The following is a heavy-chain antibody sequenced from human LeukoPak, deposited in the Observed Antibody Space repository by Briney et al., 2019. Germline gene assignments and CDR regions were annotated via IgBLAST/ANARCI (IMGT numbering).Heavy chain of an antibody. CDR2: VYYTGNT. V-gene: IGHV4-39*01. Sequence: SETLSLTCAVSGDSISYHNYYWDWIRQPPGKGLEWIGTVYYTGNTYYNPSLKSRVAISVDTSKNQFSLQLTSMTAADTAVYYCARLRAMAGHRGGFDFWGRGIMVTVSS. CDR3: ARLRAMAGHRGGFDF. D-gene: IGHD6-19*01. CDR1: GDSISYHNYY. J-gene: IGHJ3*01.